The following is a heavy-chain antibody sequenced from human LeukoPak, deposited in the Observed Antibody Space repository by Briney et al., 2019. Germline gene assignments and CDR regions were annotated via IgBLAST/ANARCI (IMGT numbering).Heavy chain of an antibody. CDR2: IYSGGST. V-gene: IGHV3-66*01. CDR1: GFTVSSNY. CDR3: ARAVHRYSGYEQSDAFDN. Sequence: GGSLRLSCAASGFTVSSNYMSWVRQAPGKGLEWVSVIYSGGSTYYADSVKGRFTISRDNSKNTLYLQMNSLRAEDTAVYYCARAVHRYSGYEQSDAFDNWGQGTMVTVSS. J-gene: IGHJ3*02. D-gene: IGHD5-12*01.